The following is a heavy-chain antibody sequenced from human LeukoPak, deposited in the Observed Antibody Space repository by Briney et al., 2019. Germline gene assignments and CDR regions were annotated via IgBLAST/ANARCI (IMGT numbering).Heavy chain of an antibody. CDR3: VGDYVRHWFDP. V-gene: IGHV3-21*01. CDR1: GFTFSSYG. D-gene: IGHD4-17*01. CDR2: ISSSSSYI. Sequence: GGSLRLSCAASGFTFSSYGMHWVRQAPGKGLEWVSSISSSSSYIYYADSVKGRFTISRDNAKNSLYLQMNSLRAEDTAVYYCVGDYVRHWFDPWGQGTLVTVSS. J-gene: IGHJ5*02.